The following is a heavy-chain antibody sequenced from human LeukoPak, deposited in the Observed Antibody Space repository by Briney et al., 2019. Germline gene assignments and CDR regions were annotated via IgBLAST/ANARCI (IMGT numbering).Heavy chain of an antibody. CDR1: GYSFTSYW. V-gene: IGHV5-51*01. Sequence: GESLKISCRGSGYSFTSYWIGWVRQMPGKGLEWMGIIYPGDSDTRYSPSFQGQVTISADKSISTAYLQWSSLKASDTAMYYCARLQVGAYSGSQPPVDVWGKGTTVTVSS. J-gene: IGHJ6*04. CDR2: IYPGDSDT. CDR3: ARLQVGAYSGSQPPVDV. D-gene: IGHD1-26*01.